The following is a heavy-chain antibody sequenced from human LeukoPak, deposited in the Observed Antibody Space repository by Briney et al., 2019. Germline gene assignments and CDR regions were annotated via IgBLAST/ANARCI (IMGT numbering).Heavy chain of an antibody. J-gene: IGHJ5*02. Sequence: ASVKVSCKASGYTFTSYDINWVRQATGQGLEWMGWMNPNSGNTGYAQKFQGRVTMTRNTSISTAYMELSSLRSEDTAVYYCARVRLAAPAFDPRGQGTLVTVSS. CDR2: MNPNSGNT. CDR1: GYTFTSYD. CDR3: ARVRLAAPAFDP. V-gene: IGHV1-8*01. D-gene: IGHD6-13*01.